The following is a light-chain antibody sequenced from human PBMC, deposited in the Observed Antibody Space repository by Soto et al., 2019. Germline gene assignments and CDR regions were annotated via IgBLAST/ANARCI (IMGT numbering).Light chain of an antibody. CDR3: QQYNSWLWT. CDR2: GAS. Sequence: EIVITPSPATLSVSPGEGATLSCRASQSVSSKLAWYQQKPGQAPRLLIYGASTRATGIPARFSGSGSGTDFTLIISSLQSEDSAVYYCQQYNSWLWTFGQGTKVDI. V-gene: IGKV3-15*01. CDR1: QSVSSK. J-gene: IGKJ1*01.